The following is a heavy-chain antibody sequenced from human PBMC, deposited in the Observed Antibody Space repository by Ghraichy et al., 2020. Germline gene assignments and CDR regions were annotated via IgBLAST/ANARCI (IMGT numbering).Heavy chain of an antibody. J-gene: IGHJ6*03. CDR1: GFSFTNYA. CDR3: AKSQYSHYGGDYRDV. CDR2: ISGSGVST. D-gene: IGHD3-10*01. Sequence: GGSLRLSCSASGFSFTNYAMNWVRQAPGKGLEWVSGISGSGVSTKYAESVKGRFTISRDTSKNTLFLQMNSLRAEDTAAYYCAKSQYSHYGGDYRDVWGKGTTVTGSS. V-gene: IGHV3-23*01.